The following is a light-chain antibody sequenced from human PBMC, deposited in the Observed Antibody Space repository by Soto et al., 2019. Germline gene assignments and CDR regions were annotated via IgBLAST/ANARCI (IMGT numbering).Light chain of an antibody. CDR2: EAS. CDR3: QQYKSYSPT. Sequence: DIGMTRSTYTLSAAVGDRVTVTCRASQSISIYLAWYQQKPGKAPKLLIYEASSLESGVPSRFSGSGSGTEFTLTISSLQPDDFATYYCQQYKSYSPTFGGGTKLDI. CDR1: QSISIY. J-gene: IGKJ4*01. V-gene: IGKV1-5*03.